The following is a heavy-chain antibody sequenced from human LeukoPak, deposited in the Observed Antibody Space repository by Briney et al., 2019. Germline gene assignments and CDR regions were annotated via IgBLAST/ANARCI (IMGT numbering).Heavy chain of an antibody. CDR1: GYTFTDYY. CDR3: AGWHDAFDI. CDR2: ISPNSGGT. J-gene: IGHJ3*02. Sequence: GASVKVSCKASGYTFTDYYMHWVRQAPGQGLEWMGWISPNSGGTNYAQKFQGRVTMTRDTSISTAYMELSSLRSEDTAVYYCAGWHDAFDIWGQGTMVTVSS. D-gene: IGHD2-15*01. V-gene: IGHV1-2*02.